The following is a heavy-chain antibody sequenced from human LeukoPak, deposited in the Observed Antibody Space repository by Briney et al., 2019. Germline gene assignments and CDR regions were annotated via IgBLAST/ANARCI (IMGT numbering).Heavy chain of an antibody. CDR3: ARALSSGWTKYFQH. Sequence: PSETLSLTCPVSGGSISSSSYYWGWIRQPPGKGLEWIGIIYYSGSTYYNPSLKSRVTISVDTSKNQFSLKLSSVTAADTAVYYCARALSSGWTKYFQHWGQGTLVTVSS. CDR1: GGSISSSSYY. V-gene: IGHV4-39*01. CDR2: IYYSGST. J-gene: IGHJ1*01. D-gene: IGHD6-19*01.